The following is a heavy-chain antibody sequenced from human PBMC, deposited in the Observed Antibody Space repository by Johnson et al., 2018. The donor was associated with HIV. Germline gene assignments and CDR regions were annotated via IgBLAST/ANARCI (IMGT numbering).Heavy chain of an antibody. J-gene: IGHJ3*02. CDR3: ARDFIAPELGDAFDI. D-gene: IGHD6-25*01. CDR1: GFTFSYYT. V-gene: IGHV3-30*04. Sequence: QVQLVESGGGVVQPGRSLRLSCAASGFTFSYYTVYWVRQAPGKGLEWMAVISYDGSTKYYPDSVKGRFTISRDNSKNTLYLQMNSLRAEDTAVYYCARDFIAPELGDAFDIWGQGTMVTVSS. CDR2: ISYDGSTK.